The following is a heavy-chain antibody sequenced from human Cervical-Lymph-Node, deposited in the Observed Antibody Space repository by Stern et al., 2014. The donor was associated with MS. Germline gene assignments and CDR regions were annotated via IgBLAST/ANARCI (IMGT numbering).Heavy chain of an antibody. D-gene: IGHD3-10*01. Sequence: QLQLQESGPGLVKPSQTLSLTCAISGDSVSSNSAVWNWIRQSPSRGLEWLGRTYYRSKWYNDYAISVKSRITINPDTPKNQFSLQLNPVTPEDTAVYYCARGGVEGGRDRFDYWGQGTLVTVSS. J-gene: IGHJ4*02. CDR1: GDSVSSNSAV. CDR3: ARGGVEGGRDRFDY. CDR2: TYYRSKWYN. V-gene: IGHV6-1*01.